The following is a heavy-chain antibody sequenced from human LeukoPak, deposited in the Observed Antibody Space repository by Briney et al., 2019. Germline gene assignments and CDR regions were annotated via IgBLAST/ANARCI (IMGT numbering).Heavy chain of an antibody. CDR3: ARDPVYDYGDSYFDY. J-gene: IGHJ4*02. CDR2: IIPIFGTA. Sequence: GASVKVSCKASGGTFSSYAISWVRQAPGQGLEWMGGIIPIFGTANYAQKFQGRVTITADESTSTAYMELSSLRSEDTAVYYCARDPVYDYGDSYFDYWGQGTLVTVSS. V-gene: IGHV1-69*13. CDR1: GGTFSSYA. D-gene: IGHD4-17*01.